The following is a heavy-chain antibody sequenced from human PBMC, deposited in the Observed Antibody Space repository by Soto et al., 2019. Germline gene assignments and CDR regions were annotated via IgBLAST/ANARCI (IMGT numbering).Heavy chain of an antibody. CDR1: GGSISSSNW. V-gene: IGHV4-4*02. J-gene: IGHJ5*02. D-gene: IGHD6-13*01. CDR2: IYHSGST. Sequence: PSETLSLTCAVSGGSISSSNWWSWVRQPPGKGLEWIGEIYHSGSTNYNPSLKSRVTISVDKSKNQFSLKLSSVTAADTAVYYCARGYSIAAAGKGNWFDPWGQGTLVTVS. CDR3: ARGYSIAAAGKGNWFDP.